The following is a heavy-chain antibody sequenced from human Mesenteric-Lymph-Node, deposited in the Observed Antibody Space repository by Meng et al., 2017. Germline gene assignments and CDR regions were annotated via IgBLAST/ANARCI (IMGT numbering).Heavy chain of an antibody. CDR1: DDSVSSASHY. Sequence: QVQLQESGPGLVRPSETLSLTCTVSDDSVSSASHYWNWIRQPPGKGLEWIGYIYYSGSTNYNPSLKSRVTISVDTSKNQFSLEVKSVSATDTAVYFCARGYSSGEGYLKSWGQGTLVTVSS. V-gene: IGHV4-61*01. J-gene: IGHJ5*02. D-gene: IGHD2-15*01. CDR2: IYYSGST. CDR3: ARGYSSGEGYLKS.